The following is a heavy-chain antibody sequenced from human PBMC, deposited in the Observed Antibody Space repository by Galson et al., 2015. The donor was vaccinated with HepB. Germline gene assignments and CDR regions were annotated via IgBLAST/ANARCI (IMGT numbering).Heavy chain of an antibody. Sequence: SVKVSCKASGYTFTSYGISWVRQAPGQGLEWVGWISAYNGNTNYAQRLQGRITTTTDTSASTAYMELRSLRSDDTAVYYCARDPTNCGGGSCYEDDGFDIWGQGTMVTVSS. J-gene: IGHJ3*02. V-gene: IGHV1-18*01. CDR1: GYTFTSYG. D-gene: IGHD2-15*01. CDR3: ARDPTNCGGGSCYEDDGFDI. CDR2: ISAYNGNT.